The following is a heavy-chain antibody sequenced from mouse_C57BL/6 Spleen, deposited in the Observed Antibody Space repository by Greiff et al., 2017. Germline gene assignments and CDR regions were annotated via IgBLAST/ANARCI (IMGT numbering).Heavy chain of an antibody. CDR2: INPNNGGT. J-gene: IGHJ3*01. CDR1: GYTFTDYY. CDR3: ARVYYGSIAY. V-gene: IGHV1-26*01. Sequence: VQLQQSGPELVKPGASVKISCKASGYTFTDYYMNWVKQSHGKSLEWIGDINPNNGGTSYNQKFKGKATLTVDKSSSTAYMELRSLTSEDSAVYYCARVYYGSIAYWGQGTLVTVSA. D-gene: IGHD1-1*01.